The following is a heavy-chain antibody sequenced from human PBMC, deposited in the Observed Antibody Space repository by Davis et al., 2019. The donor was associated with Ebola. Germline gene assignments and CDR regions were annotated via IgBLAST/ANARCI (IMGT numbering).Heavy chain of an antibody. CDR3: ARGWLRTGFDS. Sequence: PSETLSLTCAISGDSVSSAGWNWIRQSPSRGLEWLGRTYYNSKWYNDYAVSVKSRITINPDTSKNQFSLQLNSVTPEDTAVYYCARGWLRTGFDSWGQGAPVTVSS. CDR1: GDSVSSAG. J-gene: IGHJ4*02. CDR2: TYYNSKWYN. D-gene: IGHD5-24*01. V-gene: IGHV6-1*01.